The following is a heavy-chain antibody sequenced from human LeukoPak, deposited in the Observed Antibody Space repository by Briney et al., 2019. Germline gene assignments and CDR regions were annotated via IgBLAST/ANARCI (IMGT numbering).Heavy chain of an antibody. Sequence: KTGASLQISSKGSGXIFTSYWIGWVRQLPGKGVEWRGIIYPGDSDTRYSPSFQGQVTISANKSISTAYLQWSSLKASDTAMYYCARGIAAAGAYYYYGMDVWGQGTTVTVSS. D-gene: IGHD6-13*01. V-gene: IGHV5-51*01. CDR2: IYPGDSDT. J-gene: IGHJ6*02. CDR1: GXIFTSYW. CDR3: ARGIAAAGAYYYYGMDV.